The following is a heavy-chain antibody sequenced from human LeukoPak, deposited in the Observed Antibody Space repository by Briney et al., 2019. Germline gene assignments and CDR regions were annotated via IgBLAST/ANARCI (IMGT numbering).Heavy chain of an antibody. CDR3: AKDLSRPGSNWLDP. J-gene: IGHJ5*02. CDR1: GFTFSSYG. Sequence: GESLRLSCAASGFTFSSYGMHGVRQAPGKGLEWVAVIWYDGSNKYYADSVKGRFTISRDNSKNTLYLQMNSVRAEDTAVYYCAKDLSRPGSNWLDPWGQGTLVTVPS. D-gene: IGHD6-19*01. V-gene: IGHV3-33*06. CDR2: IWYDGSNK.